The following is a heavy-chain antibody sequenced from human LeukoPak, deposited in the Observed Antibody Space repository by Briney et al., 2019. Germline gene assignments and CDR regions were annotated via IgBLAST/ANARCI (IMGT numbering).Heavy chain of an antibody. V-gene: IGHV3-21*01. Sequence: GGSLRLSCAASGYTFSSFSINWVRQAPGKGLEWVSSISVRSNDIYYADSVTGRFSISRDDARNSLYLQMDSLRGNDTAVYYCARLRRNSDSSGYYYYYDYWGQGTLVTVSS. CDR3: ARLRRNSDSSGYYYYYDY. J-gene: IGHJ4*02. D-gene: IGHD3-22*01. CDR1: GYTFSSFS. CDR2: ISVRSNDI.